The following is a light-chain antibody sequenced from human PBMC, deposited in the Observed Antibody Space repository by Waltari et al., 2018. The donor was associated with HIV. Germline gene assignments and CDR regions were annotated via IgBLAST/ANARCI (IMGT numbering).Light chain of an antibody. V-gene: IGLV2-14*03. CDR3: SSYTSSSVV. CDR2: DVS. CDR1: SIDVGGYNS. J-gene: IGLJ2*01. Sequence: QSALTQPASVSASPGQSITISCTGTSIDVGGYNSVSWYQQHPGKAPKLMIYDVSNRPSGVSNRFSGSKSGNTASLTISGLQAEDEADYYCSSYTSSSVVFGGGTKLTVL.